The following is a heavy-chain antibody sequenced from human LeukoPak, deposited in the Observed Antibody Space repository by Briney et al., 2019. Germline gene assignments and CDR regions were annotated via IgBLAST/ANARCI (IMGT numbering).Heavy chain of an antibody. CDR3: TTIGLSGYYDSRGYYYFDH. Sequence: GGSLRLSCAASGFTFSNAWMSWVRQAPGKGLEGIGRIKRKSDGGTTDYAAPMKGRFTILREDSTNTLYLQVNSLTTEDTAVYYCTTIGLSGYYDSRGYYYFDHWGQGTLVTVSS. V-gene: IGHV3-15*01. J-gene: IGHJ4*02. CDR1: GFTFSNAW. D-gene: IGHD3-22*01. CDR2: IKRKSDGGTT.